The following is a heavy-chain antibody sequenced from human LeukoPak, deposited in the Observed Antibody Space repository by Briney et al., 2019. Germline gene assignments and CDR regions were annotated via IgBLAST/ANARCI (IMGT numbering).Heavy chain of an antibody. CDR1: GDSINSSVYY. V-gene: IGHV4-39*01. CDR3: ARQGGDTMVRGVIKDWFGP. CDR2: LYYNGYT. J-gene: IGHJ5*02. D-gene: IGHD3-10*01. Sequence: PSGTLSLTCTVTGDSINSSVYYWAWIRQPPGKGLVWIGSLYYNGYTYYNPSLKSRVTMSVDTSKNHFSLKLNSVTAADTAVYYCARQGGDTMVRGVIKDWFGPWGQGTLVTVSS.